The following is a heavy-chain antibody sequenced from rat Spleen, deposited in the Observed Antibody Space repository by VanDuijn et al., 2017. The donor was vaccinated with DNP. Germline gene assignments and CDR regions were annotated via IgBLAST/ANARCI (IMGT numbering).Heavy chain of an antibody. D-gene: IGHD1-11*01. CDR2: ISSGGGIT. CDR3: TTTAPSVYEPPYSESYY. V-gene: IGHV5S13*01. J-gene: IGHJ4*01. Sequence: EVQLVESGGGLVQPGRSLKLSCAVSGFTFSNHGMAWVRQAPTKGLEWVASISSGGGITDYRDSVKGRFTISRDNAKNTQYLQMDSLRSEDTATYYCTTTAPSVYEPPYSESYY. CDR1: GFTFSNHG.